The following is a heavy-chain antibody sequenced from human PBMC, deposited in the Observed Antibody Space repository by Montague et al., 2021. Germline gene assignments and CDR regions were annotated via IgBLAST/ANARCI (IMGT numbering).Heavy chain of an antibody. V-gene: IGHV2-5*02. CDR1: GFSLTTSGVG. J-gene: IGHJ3*02. CDR2: IYWDADK. Sequence: PALVKPTQTLTLTCTFSGFSLTTSGVGVGWIRQPPGKALEWLGVIYWDADKRYSPSLQNRLIITHDASKNQVILTLNNLDPMDTATYFCAHTHRAIPFNYHLDIWGKGTMVTVS. CDR3: AHTHRAIPFNYHLDI. D-gene: IGHD2-21*01.